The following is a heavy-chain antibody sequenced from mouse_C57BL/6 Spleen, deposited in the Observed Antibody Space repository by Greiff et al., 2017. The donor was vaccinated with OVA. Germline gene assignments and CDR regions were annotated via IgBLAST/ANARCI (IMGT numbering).Heavy chain of an antibody. V-gene: IGHV5-9-1*02. CDR2: ISSGGDYI. CDR1: GFTFSSYA. CDR3: TREAYYYASSEAMDY. Sequence: EVKLQESGEGLVKPGGSLKLSCAASGFTFSSYAMSWVRQTPEKRLEWVAYISSGGDYIYYADTVKGRFTISRDNARNTLYLQMSSLKSEDTAMYYCTREAYYYASSEAMDYWGQGTSVTVSS. J-gene: IGHJ4*01. D-gene: IGHD1-1*01.